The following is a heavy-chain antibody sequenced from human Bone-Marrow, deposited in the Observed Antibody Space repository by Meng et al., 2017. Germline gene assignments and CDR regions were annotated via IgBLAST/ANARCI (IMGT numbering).Heavy chain of an antibody. CDR3: AKGEARSRTGGVFYFDY. D-gene: IGHD2-8*02. CDR2: ISGSGAST. J-gene: IGHJ4*02. CDR1: GFTVSNYA. Sequence: GGSLRLSCAGSGFTVSNYAMNWVRQAPGKGLEWVSSISGSGASTYYADSVKGRFTISRDNSKNTLYLQMNSLRGEDTAVYYCAKGEARSRTGGVFYFDYWGQGTPVTGYS. V-gene: IGHV3-23*01.